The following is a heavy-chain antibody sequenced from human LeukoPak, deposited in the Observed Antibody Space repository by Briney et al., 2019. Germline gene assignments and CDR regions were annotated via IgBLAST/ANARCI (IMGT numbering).Heavy chain of an antibody. Sequence: VASVKVPCKASGYTFTGYYMHWVRQAPGQGLEWMGWINPNSGGTNYAQKFQGRVTMTRDTSISTAYMELSRLRSDDTAVYYCARDSGSGEFDYWGQGTLVTVSS. D-gene: IGHD1-14*01. V-gene: IGHV1-2*02. J-gene: IGHJ4*02. CDR3: ARDSGSGEFDY. CDR2: INPNSGGT. CDR1: GYTFTGYY.